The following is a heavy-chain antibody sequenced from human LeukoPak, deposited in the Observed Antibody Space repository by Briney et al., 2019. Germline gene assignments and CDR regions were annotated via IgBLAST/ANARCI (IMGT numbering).Heavy chain of an antibody. Sequence: SETLSLTCTVSGGSISNYYWTWIRQPPGKGLEWIGYIYYSGSTNYNPSLKSRVTMSVDTSKNQFSLKLSSVTAADTAMYYCARTYCGGDCYFRYWGQGTLVTVSS. V-gene: IGHV4-59*08. CDR1: GGSISNYY. D-gene: IGHD2-21*02. CDR2: IYYSGST. CDR3: ARTYCGGDCYFRY. J-gene: IGHJ4*02.